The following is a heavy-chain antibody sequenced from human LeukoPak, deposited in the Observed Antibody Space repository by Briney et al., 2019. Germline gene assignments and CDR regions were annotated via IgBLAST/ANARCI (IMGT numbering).Heavy chain of an antibody. J-gene: IGHJ4*02. CDR2: ISYDGSNK. V-gene: IGHV3-30*18. Sequence: GRSLRLSCAASGFTFSSYGMHWVLQAPGKGLEWVAVISYDGSNKYYADSVKGRFTISRDNSKNTLYLQMNSLRAEDTAVYYCAKDFKILVVGLFDYWGQGTLVTVSS. D-gene: IGHD1-26*01. CDR1: GFTFSSYG. CDR3: AKDFKILVVGLFDY.